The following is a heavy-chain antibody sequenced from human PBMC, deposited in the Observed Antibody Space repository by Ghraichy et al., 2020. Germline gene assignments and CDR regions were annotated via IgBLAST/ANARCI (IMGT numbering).Heavy chain of an antibody. V-gene: IGHV3-72*01. J-gene: IGHJ3*01. CDR3: IREELPRGNGWGAFEF. CDR1: GFTFSDHY. D-gene: IGHD3-16*01. CDR2: STNKDYSYAT. Sequence: GGSLRLSCAVSGFTFSDHYMDWVRQVPGKGLEWVGRSTNKDYSYATEYAASVKGRFTISRDDSNNSLYLQMNSLKSEDTAVYYCIREELPRGNGWGAFEFWGQGTMVTVSS.